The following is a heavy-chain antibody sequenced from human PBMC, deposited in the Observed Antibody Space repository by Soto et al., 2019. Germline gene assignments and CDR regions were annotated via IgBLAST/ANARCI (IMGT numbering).Heavy chain of an antibody. Sequence: GGSLRLSCAASGFTFSGYWMSWVRQAPGKGLEWVANIKQDGSEKYYVDSVKGRFTISRDNAKNSLYLQMNSLRAEDTAVYYCARDSYYDFWSGYYYYGMDVWGQGTTVTVSS. D-gene: IGHD3-3*01. CDR2: IKQDGSEK. J-gene: IGHJ6*02. CDR3: ARDSYYDFWSGYYYYGMDV. V-gene: IGHV3-7*01. CDR1: GFTFSGYW.